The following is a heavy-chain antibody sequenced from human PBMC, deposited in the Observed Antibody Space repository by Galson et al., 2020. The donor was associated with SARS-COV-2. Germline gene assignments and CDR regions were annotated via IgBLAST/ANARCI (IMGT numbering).Heavy chain of an antibody. CDR3: ATVPYDSSGYKYYFDY. J-gene: IGHJ4*02. V-gene: IGHV1-24*01. D-gene: IGHD3-22*01. CDR2: FDPEDGET. CDR1: GYTLTELS. Sequence: ASVKVSCKVSGYTLTELSMHWVRQAPGKGLEWMGGFDPEDGETIYAQKFQGRVTMTEDTSTDTAYMELSSLRSEDTAVYYCATVPYDSSGYKYYFDYWGQGTLVTVSS.